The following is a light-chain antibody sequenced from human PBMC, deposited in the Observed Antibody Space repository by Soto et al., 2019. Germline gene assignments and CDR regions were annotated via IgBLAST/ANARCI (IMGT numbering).Light chain of an antibody. Sequence: QSVLTQPASMSGSPRQSITISCTGTSSDVGGYNYVSWYQQHPGKAPKLMIYGVSDRPSGVSNRFSGSKSGDTASLTISGLQSEDEAYYFCSSYTGSSTLNVVFGGGTKLTVL. CDR2: GVS. CDR3: SSYTGSSTLNVV. CDR1: SSDVGGYNY. J-gene: IGLJ2*01. V-gene: IGLV2-14*01.